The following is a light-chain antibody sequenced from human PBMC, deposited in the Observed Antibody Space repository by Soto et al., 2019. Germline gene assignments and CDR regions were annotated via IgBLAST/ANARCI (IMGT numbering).Light chain of an antibody. V-gene: IGKV1-5*01. CDR3: QQYSTYTPRT. CDR1: QSISRG. Sequence: IQMTQSPSTLSSSVGDRVTITCRASQSISRGLAWYQQKPGKAPKLLIYDASSLESGVPSRFSGSGSGTEFTLTISSLQPDDFATYYCQQYSTYTPRTFGQGTKVDI. J-gene: IGKJ1*01. CDR2: DAS.